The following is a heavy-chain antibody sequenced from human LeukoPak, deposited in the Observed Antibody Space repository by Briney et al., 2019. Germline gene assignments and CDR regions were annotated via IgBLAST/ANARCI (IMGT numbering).Heavy chain of an antibody. CDR1: GGSISSSSYY. J-gene: IGHJ4*02. CDR2: INHSGST. D-gene: IGHD2-2*01. V-gene: IGHV4-39*01. CDR3: ARHRSRYCSSTSCFPYYFDY. Sequence: SETLSLTCTVSGGSISSSSYYWGWIRQPPGKGLEWIGEINHSGSTNYNPSLKSRVTISVDTSKNQFSLKLSSVTAADTAVYYCARHRSRYCSSTSCFPYYFDYWGQGTLVTVSS.